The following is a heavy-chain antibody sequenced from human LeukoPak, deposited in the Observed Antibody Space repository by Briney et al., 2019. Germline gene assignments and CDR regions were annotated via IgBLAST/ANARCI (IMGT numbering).Heavy chain of an antibody. V-gene: IGHV4-30-2*01. J-gene: IGHJ4*02. CDR3: ARGVGSLDY. Sequence: SETLSLTCTVSGGSISSGGYYWSWIRQPPGKGLEWIGYIYHSGSTYYNPSLKSRVTISVDRSKNQFSLKLSSVTAADTAVYYCARGVGSLDYWGQGTLVTVSA. CDR2: IYHSGST. D-gene: IGHD1-26*01. CDR1: GGSISSGGYY.